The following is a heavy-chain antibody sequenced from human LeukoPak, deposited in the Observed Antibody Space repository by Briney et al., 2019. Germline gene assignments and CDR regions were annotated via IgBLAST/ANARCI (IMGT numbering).Heavy chain of an antibody. CDR1: GFTFSNAW. V-gene: IGHV3-15*01. Sequence: PGGSLRLSCAASGFTFSNAWMSWVRQAPGKGLEWVGRIKSKTDGGTTDYAAPVKGRFTISRDDSKNTLYLQMNSLKTEDTAVYYCTHYYDSNGYVRSAEYFQHWGQGTLVTVSS. D-gene: IGHD3-22*01. CDR2: IKSKTDGGTT. J-gene: IGHJ1*01. CDR3: THYYDSNGYVRSAEYFQH.